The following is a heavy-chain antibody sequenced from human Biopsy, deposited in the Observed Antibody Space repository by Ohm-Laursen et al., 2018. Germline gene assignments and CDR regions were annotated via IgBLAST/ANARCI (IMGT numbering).Heavy chain of an antibody. D-gene: IGHD6-19*01. CDR2: INPSGSTT. CDR3: ARNTGWYGDLYYFDY. Sequence: ASVKVSCKSSGYSFTSYYMHWVRQAPGQGLEWMGMINPSGSTTSYPQIFQGRVTMTRDTSKSTVYTELSSLRSADTAVYFCARNTGWYGDLYYFDYWGQGTLVTVSS. J-gene: IGHJ4*02. CDR1: GYSFTSYY. V-gene: IGHV1-46*01.